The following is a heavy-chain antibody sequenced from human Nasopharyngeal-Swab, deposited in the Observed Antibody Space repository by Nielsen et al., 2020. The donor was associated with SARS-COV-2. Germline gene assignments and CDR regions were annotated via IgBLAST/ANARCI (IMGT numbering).Heavy chain of an antibody. CDR3: ARGSYGSSSYYYYYGMDV. D-gene: IGHD6-6*01. V-gene: IGHV1-18*01. CDR1: GYTFTSYG. J-gene: IGHJ6*02. CDR2: ISAYNGNT. Sequence: ASVKVSCKASGYTFTSYGISWVRQAPGQGLEWMGWISAYNGNTNYAQKLQGRVTMTTDTSTSTAYMELRSLRSDDTAVYYCARGSYGSSSYYYYYGMDVWGQGTTVTVSS.